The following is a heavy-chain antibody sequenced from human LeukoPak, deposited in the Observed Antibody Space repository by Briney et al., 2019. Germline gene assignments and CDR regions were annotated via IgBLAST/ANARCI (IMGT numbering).Heavy chain of an antibody. J-gene: IGHJ1*01. D-gene: IGHD1-1*01. V-gene: IGHV3-7*01. CDR1: GFTFNRCW. Sequence: GGSLRLSCVVSGFTFNRCWMNWVRQAPGKGLEWVAHINPDGRDTYYVDSVKGRFTISRDNAENSMYLQMNSLRVEDTAVYYCTSWVDTTAEYFQRWGQGTLVTVSS. CDR2: INPDGRDT. CDR3: TSWVDTTAEYFQR.